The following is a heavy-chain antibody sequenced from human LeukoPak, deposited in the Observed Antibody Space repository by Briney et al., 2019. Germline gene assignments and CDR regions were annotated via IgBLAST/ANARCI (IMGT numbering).Heavy chain of an antibody. CDR2: MYHSGST. V-gene: IGHV4-38-2*02. CDR3: ARDGGKSDLSFDY. D-gene: IGHD3/OR15-3a*01. J-gene: IGHJ4*02. CDR1: GYSISSGYY. Sequence: SETLSLTCTVSGYSISSGYYWGWIRQPPGKGLEWIGNMYHSGSTYYNPSLKSRVTISLDTSKNQFSLRLSSVTAADTAVYYCARDGGKSDLSFDYWGQGTLVTVSS.